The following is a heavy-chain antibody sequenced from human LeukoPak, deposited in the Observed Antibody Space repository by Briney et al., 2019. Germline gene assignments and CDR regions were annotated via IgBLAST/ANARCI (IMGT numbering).Heavy chain of an antibody. CDR2: IIPIFGTA. Sequence: GASVKVSCKASGGTFSSYAISWVRQAPGQELEWMGGIIPIFGTANYAQKFQGRVTITADESTSTAYMELSSLRSEDTAVYYCARDLGYYGSGSLDYWGQGTLVTVSS. J-gene: IGHJ4*02. V-gene: IGHV1-69*13. D-gene: IGHD3-10*01. CDR1: GGTFSSYA. CDR3: ARDLGYYGSGSLDY.